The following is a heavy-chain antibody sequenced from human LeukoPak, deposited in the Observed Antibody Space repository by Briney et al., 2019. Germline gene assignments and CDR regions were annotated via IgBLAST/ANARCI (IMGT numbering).Heavy chain of an antibody. Sequence: XSSSXYXGWIRQXPXXGLEWIGNIYYSGXTYYNPSLKSRFTICVDTSKNRISLKLSCVTTEECAVYXXXXXXGXXXSXXXXXXXXYXXVWGKGTTVTISS. J-gene: IGHJ6*03. CDR3: XXXXGXXXSXXXXXXXXYXXV. CDR2: IYYSGXT. CDR1: XSSSXY. V-gene: IGHV4-39*01.